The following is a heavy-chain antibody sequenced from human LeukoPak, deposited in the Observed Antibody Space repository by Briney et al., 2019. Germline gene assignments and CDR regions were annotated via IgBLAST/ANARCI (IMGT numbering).Heavy chain of an antibody. CDR2: IIPIFGTA. V-gene: IGHV1-69*06. D-gene: IGHD2-15*01. J-gene: IGHJ4*02. Sequence: ASVKVSCKASGGTFSSYAISWVRQAPGQGLEWMGGIIPIFGTANYAQKFQGRVTITADKSTSTAYMELSSLRSEDTAVYYCARSRPGILVVAATHFDYWGRGTLVTVSS. CDR1: GGTFSSYA. CDR3: ARSRPGILVVAATHFDY.